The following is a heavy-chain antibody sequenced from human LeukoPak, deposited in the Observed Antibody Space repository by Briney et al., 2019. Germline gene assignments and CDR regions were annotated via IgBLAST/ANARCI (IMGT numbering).Heavy chain of an antibody. D-gene: IGHD2-21*02. Sequence: ASVKVSSKASGYTFIAYYMHWVRQAPGQGLGWMGWINPNSGGTNYAQKFQGRVTMTRDTSISTAYMELSRLRSDDTGVYYCARVGSEKVVTAIQADYFFDYWGQGTLVTVSS. CDR2: INPNSGGT. CDR3: ARVGSEKVVTAIQADYFFDY. CDR1: GYTFIAYY. J-gene: IGHJ4*02. V-gene: IGHV1-2*02.